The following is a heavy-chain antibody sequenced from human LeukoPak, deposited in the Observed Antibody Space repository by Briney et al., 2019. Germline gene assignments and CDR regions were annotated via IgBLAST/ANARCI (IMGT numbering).Heavy chain of an antibody. D-gene: IGHD6-13*01. J-gene: IGHJ4*02. Sequence: SETLSLTCTVSGESISSRVSYWGWIRQSPGKGLEWIASMYYSGSTYYSSSLKSRVTISLDASRNEISLTIKSVTAADTAVYYCATPRAYASNWYHNELWGLGTLVTVSS. CDR1: GESISSRVSY. CDR2: MYYSGST. CDR3: ATPRAYASNWYHNEL. V-gene: IGHV4-39*01.